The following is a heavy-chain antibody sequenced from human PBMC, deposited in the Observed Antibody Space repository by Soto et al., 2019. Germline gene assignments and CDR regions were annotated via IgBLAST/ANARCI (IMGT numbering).Heavy chain of an antibody. J-gene: IGHJ1*01. CDR1: GFNFTGYE. V-gene: IGHV3-48*03. D-gene: IGHD7-27*01. CDR2: ISASGNDV. Sequence: EVHLVASGGTLVHPGGSLRLSCAVSGFNFTGYEMNWVRQSPGKGLEWVSYISASGNDVYYADSVRGRFTVSRDNATDTLLLRMKSLRVDDTAMYYCVRDNMGIYGGKGTLVTVSS. CDR3: VRDNMGIY.